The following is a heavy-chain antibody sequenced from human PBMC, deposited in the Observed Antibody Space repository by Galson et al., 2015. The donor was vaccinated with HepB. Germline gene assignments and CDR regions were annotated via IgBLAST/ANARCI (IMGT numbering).Heavy chain of an antibody. J-gene: IGHJ4*02. CDR3: VKGNVLCSGYLDR. D-gene: IGHD1-1*01. Sequence: SLRLSCAISEFIFSNYPMHWVRQAPGKGLEYDSGITSTGDKTYYADSMKGRFTISRDNSKNKLFLQMRIVRNEDTAVYFCVKGNVLCSGYLDRWGQGTLVTVSS. CDR1: EFIFSNYP. V-gene: IGHV3-64D*06. CDR2: ITSTGDKT.